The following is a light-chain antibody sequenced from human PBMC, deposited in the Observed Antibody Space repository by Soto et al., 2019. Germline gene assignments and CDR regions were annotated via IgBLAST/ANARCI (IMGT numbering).Light chain of an antibody. V-gene: IGKV3-11*01. Sequence: EIVLTQSPATLSFSPGERATLSCMAIETIRGLLAWYQQRPGQPPRLLIYDTSDRATGIPARFSGSGSGTDFTLTISGIEPADLGVYYCQQRHNWPIAFGLGTRVEIK. CDR1: ETIRGL. CDR3: QQRHNWPIA. CDR2: DTS. J-gene: IGKJ5*01.